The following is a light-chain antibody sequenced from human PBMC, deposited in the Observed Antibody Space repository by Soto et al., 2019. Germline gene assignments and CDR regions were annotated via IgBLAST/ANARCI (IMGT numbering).Light chain of an antibody. J-gene: IGLJ3*02. CDR1: SSDVGGYNY. Sequence: QSALTQPASVSGSPGQSITISCTGTSSDVGGYNYVSWYQQHPGKAPKLTIYDVSNRPSGVSNRFSGSKSGNTASLTISGLQAEDEADYYCSSYTSSSKGVFGGGTKLTVL. CDR2: DVS. V-gene: IGLV2-14*01. CDR3: SSYTSSSKGV.